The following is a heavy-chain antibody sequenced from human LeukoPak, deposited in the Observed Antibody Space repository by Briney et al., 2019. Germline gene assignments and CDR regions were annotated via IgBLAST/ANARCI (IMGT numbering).Heavy chain of an antibody. Sequence: PSETLSLTCAVYGGSFSGYYWSWIRQPPGKGLEWIGEINHSGSTNYNPSLKSRVTISVDTSKNQFYLKLSSVTAADTAVYYCARGYDYVWGSYRRYNYFDYWGQGTLVTVSS. D-gene: IGHD3-16*02. J-gene: IGHJ4*02. CDR3: ARGYDYVWGSYRRYNYFDY. CDR1: GGSFSGYY. V-gene: IGHV4-34*01. CDR2: INHSGST.